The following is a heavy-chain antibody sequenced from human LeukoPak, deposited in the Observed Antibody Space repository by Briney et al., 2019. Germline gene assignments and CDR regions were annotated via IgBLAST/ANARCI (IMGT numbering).Heavy chain of an antibody. CDR3: ARRVSYSSGWYSLQGSFVY. D-gene: IGHD6-13*01. CDR2: MIPIFGKA. J-gene: IGHJ4*02. CDR1: GGTFTSYA. V-gene: IGHV1-69*13. Sequence: SVKVSCKASGGTFTSYAISWVRQAPGQGREWMGGMIPIFGKANYAQKFQGRVTITADESTSTSYLKLISLSSQDTSVYYCARRVSYSSGWYSLQGSFVYWGRGTLLTAAS.